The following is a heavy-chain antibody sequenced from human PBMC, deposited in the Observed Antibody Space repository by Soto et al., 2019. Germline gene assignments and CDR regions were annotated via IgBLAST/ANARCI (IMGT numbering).Heavy chain of an antibody. D-gene: IGHD2-15*01. Sequence: SVKVSCKASGGTFSRYSITWVRQAPGHGLEWIGRIIPIFGIPTYAQSFQGRVTITADESATTVWMELSSLRFEDTAVYYCAGAPGSGDNFLIGYWGQGTLVTVSS. CDR2: IIPIFGIP. CDR3: AGAPGSGDNFLIGY. CDR1: GGTFSRYS. J-gene: IGHJ4*02. V-gene: IGHV1-69*02.